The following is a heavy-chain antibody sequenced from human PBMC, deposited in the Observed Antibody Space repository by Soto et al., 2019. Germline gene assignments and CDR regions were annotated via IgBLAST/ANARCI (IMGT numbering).Heavy chain of an antibody. J-gene: IGHJ4*02. CDR2: VYFSGST. CDR3: AKDVRGLAAVLDY. D-gene: IGHD6-13*01. Sequence: PSETLSLTCSVSGDSVSSGDYYWSWIRQPPGKGLEWIGHVYFSGSTNYIPSLKSRLTMSVDTAKNQFSLKLNSVTAADTAVYYCAKDVRGLAAVLDYWGQGTLVTVSS. CDR1: GDSVSSGDYY. V-gene: IGHV4-61*08.